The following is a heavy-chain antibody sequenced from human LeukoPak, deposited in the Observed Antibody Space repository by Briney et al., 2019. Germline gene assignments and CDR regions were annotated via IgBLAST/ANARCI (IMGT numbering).Heavy chain of an antibody. Sequence: GGSLRLSCAASGFTFSNAWMSWVRQAPGKGLEWVGRIKSKTDGGTTDYAAPVKGRFTISRDDSKNTLYLQMNSLKTEDTAVYYCTTELIVVVTAEYYFDYWGQGTLVTVSS. V-gene: IGHV3-15*01. J-gene: IGHJ4*02. CDR2: IKSKTDGGTT. CDR3: TTELIVVVTAEYYFDY. CDR1: GFTFSNAW. D-gene: IGHD2-21*02.